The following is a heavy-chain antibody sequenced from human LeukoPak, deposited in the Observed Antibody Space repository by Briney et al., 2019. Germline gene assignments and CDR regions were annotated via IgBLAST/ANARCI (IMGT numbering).Heavy chain of an antibody. J-gene: IGHJ4*03. CDR2: IYSGGST. Sequence: GGSLRLSCAASGFTVSSNYMSWVRQAPGKGLEWVSVIYSGGSTYYADSVKGRFTISRDNSKNTLYLQMNSLRAEDTAVYYCARDGQWAVAGFDYWGQGTMVTVSS. CDR3: ARDGQWAVAGFDY. D-gene: IGHD6-19*01. CDR1: GFTVSSNY. V-gene: IGHV3-66*01.